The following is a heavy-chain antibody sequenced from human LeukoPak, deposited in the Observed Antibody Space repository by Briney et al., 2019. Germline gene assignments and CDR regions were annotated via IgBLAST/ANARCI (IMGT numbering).Heavy chain of an antibody. D-gene: IGHD3-22*01. Sequence: SETLSLTCTVSGGSISRGAYYWSWIRQHPGKGLEWIGYIHYSGSTYYNPSLKSRVTISVDTSKNQFSLNLSSVTAADTAMYYCARAPDPNFYDRSGFDYWGQGTLITVSS. CDR1: GGSISRGAYY. CDR2: IHYSGST. J-gene: IGHJ4*02. CDR3: ARAPDPNFYDRSGFDY. V-gene: IGHV4-31*03.